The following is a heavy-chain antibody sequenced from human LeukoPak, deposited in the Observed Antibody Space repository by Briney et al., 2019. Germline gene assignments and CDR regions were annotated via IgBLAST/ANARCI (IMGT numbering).Heavy chain of an antibody. CDR1: GGSISSYY. CDR2: IYYSGST. D-gene: IGHD3-16*02. Sequence: PSETLSLTCTVSGGSISSYYWSWIRQPPGKGLEWIGYIYYSGSTNYNPSLKSRVTISVDTSKNQFSLKLSSVTAADTAVYYCARLGPSYDYVWGSYPTAPDYWGQGTLVTVSS. V-gene: IGHV4-59*08. CDR3: ARLGPSYDYVWGSYPTAPDY. J-gene: IGHJ4*02.